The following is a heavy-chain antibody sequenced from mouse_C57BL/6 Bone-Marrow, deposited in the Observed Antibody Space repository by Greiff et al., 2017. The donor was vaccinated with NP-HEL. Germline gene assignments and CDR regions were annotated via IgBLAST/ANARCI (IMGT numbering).Heavy chain of an antibody. Sequence: EVQLQESGGGLVQPGGSLKLSCAASGFTFSDYGMAWVRQAPRKGPEWVAFISNLAYSIYYADTVTGRFTISRENAKNTLYLEMSSLRSEDTAMYYCARQNYYGSSPWFAYWGQGTLVTVSA. V-gene: IGHV5-15*01. CDR2: ISNLAYSI. CDR3: ARQNYYGSSPWFAY. D-gene: IGHD1-1*01. CDR1: GFTFSDYG. J-gene: IGHJ3*01.